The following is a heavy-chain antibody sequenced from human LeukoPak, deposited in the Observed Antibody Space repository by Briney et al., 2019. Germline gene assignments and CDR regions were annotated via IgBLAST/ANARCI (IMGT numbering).Heavy chain of an antibody. CDR3: AKDVEDIVVVVAATNYFDY. Sequence: GGSLRLSCAASGFTFSSYAMSWVRQAPGKGLEWVSAISGSGGSTYYADSVKGRFTISRDNSKNTLYLQMSSLRAEDTAVYYCAKDVEDIVVVVAATNYFDYWGQGTLVTVSS. J-gene: IGHJ4*02. D-gene: IGHD2-15*01. CDR2: ISGSGGST. CDR1: GFTFSSYA. V-gene: IGHV3-23*01.